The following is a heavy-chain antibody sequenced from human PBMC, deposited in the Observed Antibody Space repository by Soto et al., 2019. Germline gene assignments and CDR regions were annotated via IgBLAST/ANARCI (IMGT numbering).Heavy chain of an antibody. J-gene: IGHJ4*02. D-gene: IGHD3-22*01. Sequence: QVQLVQSGAEVKKPGSSVKVSCKASGGTFSSYAISWVRQAPGQGLVWMGGIIPIFGTANYAQKFQGRVTITADESTSTAYMELSSLRSDDTAVYYCARSEDTSGYLVYWGQGTLVTVSS. CDR2: IIPIFGTA. CDR3: ARSEDTSGYLVY. V-gene: IGHV1-69*01. CDR1: GGTFSSYA.